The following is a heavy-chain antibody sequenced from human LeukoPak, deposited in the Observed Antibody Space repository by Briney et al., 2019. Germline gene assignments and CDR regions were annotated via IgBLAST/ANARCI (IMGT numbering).Heavy chain of an antibody. Sequence: GGSLRLSCAASGFTFSDYYMSWIRQAPGKGLEWVSVIYSGGSTYYADSVKGRFTISRDNSKNTLYLQMNSLRAEDTAVYYCARGPYCSSTSCYRSRAFDIWGQGTMVTVSS. CDR3: ARGPYCSSTSCYRSRAFDI. D-gene: IGHD2-2*02. V-gene: IGHV3-53*01. CDR1: GFTFSDYY. J-gene: IGHJ3*02. CDR2: IYSGGST.